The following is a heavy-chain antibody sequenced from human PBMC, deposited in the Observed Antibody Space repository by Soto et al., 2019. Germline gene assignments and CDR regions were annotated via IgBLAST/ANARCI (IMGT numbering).Heavy chain of an antibody. V-gene: IGHV1-18*01. Sequence: QVQLVQSGAEVKKPGASVKVSCKASGYSFTSYSISWVRHAPGQGLEWMGWISAYNGNTNYAQKLQGRVTMTTDASTSAAYLELRSLRSDDTAVYYCAREYGSRSRFDYWGQGTLVTVSS. CDR3: AREYGSRSRFDY. D-gene: IGHD3-10*01. J-gene: IGHJ4*02. CDR2: ISAYNGNT. CDR1: GYSFTSYS.